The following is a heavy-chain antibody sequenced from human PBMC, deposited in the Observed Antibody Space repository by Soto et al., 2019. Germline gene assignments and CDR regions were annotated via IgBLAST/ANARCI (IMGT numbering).Heavy chain of an antibody. J-gene: IGHJ6*02. CDR2: IVPVFGRP. Sequence: SVKVSCKASGGSFSNFGISWVRQAPGQGLEWMGGIVPVFGRPNYAQRFRGRLTITADESTSTGYMELISLRSDDTAVYYCAKGYDFWRGYGMDVWGQGTTVTVSS. CDR1: GGSFSNFG. D-gene: IGHD3-3*01. CDR3: AKGYDFWRGYGMDV. V-gene: IGHV1-69*13.